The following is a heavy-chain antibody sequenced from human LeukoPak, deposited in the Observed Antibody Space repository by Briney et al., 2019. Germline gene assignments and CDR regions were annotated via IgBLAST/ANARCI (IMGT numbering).Heavy chain of an antibody. V-gene: IGHV3-53*01. CDR2: IYSGGNT. CDR3: ARGIRDYSSGYHYLDY. J-gene: IGHJ4*02. D-gene: IGHD3-22*01. Sequence: PGGSLRLSCAASGFTVSSNYMSWVRQAPGKGLEWVSIIYSGGNTYYADSVKGRFTISRDNSKNTLYLQMNSLRAEDTAVYYCARGIRDYSSGYHYLDYWGQGTLDTVSS. CDR1: GFTVSSNY.